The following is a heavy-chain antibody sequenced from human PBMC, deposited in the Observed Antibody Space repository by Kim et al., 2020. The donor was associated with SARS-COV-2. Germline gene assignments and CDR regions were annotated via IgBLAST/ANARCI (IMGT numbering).Heavy chain of an antibody. Sequence: SETLSLTCAVYGGSFSGYYWSWIRQPPGKGLEWIGEINHSGSTNFNPSLKSRVTISVDTSKNQFSLKLSSVTAADTAVYYCARGLRPGIGSRPFDYWGQGTLVTVSS. J-gene: IGHJ4*02. CDR3: ARGLRPGIGSRPFDY. CDR1: GGSFSGYY. V-gene: IGHV4-34*01. D-gene: IGHD6-13*01. CDR2: INHSGST.